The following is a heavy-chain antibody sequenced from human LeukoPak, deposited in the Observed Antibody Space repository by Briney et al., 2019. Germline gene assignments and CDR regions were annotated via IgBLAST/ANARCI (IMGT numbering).Heavy chain of an antibody. Sequence: GGSLRLSCAASGFTFSSYAMHWVRQAPGKGLEYVSAISSNGGSTYYANSVKGRFTISRDNSKNTLYLQMGSLRAEDMAVYYCARPSWFLAAAGRRLESSGYYYYYMDVWGKGTTVTVSS. CDR2: ISSNGGST. J-gene: IGHJ6*03. CDR3: ARPSWFLAAAGRRLESSGYYYYYMDV. D-gene: IGHD6-13*01. V-gene: IGHV3-64*01. CDR1: GFTFSSYA.